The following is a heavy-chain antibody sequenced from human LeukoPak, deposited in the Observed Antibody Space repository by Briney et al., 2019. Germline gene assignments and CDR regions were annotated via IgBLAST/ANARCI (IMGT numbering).Heavy chain of an antibody. CDR2: FDPEDGET. CDR1: GYTLTEVS. Sequence: ASVKVSCKVSGYTLTEVSMHWVRQAPGKGLEWMGGFDPEDGETIYAQKFQGRVTMTEDTSTDTAYMELSSLRSEDTAVYYCATGLDSSSWSRFDPWGQGTLVTVSS. CDR3: ATGLDSSSWSRFDP. V-gene: IGHV1-24*01. J-gene: IGHJ5*02. D-gene: IGHD6-13*01.